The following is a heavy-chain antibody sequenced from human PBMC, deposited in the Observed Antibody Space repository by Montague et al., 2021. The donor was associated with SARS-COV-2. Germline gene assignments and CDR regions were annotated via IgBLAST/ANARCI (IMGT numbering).Heavy chain of an antibody. J-gene: IGHJ4*02. CDR2: PYYRTKWYN. CDR1: GDSVVELSPA. CDR3: ARELRRIIMIVDIRGFDY. D-gene: IGHD3-22*01. Sequence: CAISGDSVVELSPASDGNTSSLPSRLDLLCSPYYRTKWYNDYAVSVKSRITINPDTSKNQFSLQLNSVTAEDTAVYYCARELRRIIMIVDIRGFDYWGQGTLVNVS. V-gene: IGHV6-1*01.